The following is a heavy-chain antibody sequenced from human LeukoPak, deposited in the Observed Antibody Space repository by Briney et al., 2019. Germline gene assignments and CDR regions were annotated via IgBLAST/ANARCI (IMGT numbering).Heavy chain of an antibody. Sequence: PGGSLRLSCAATGFTLSQYWMSWVRPAAWKGLDGVANIKEEWSEKYFVGSVKGRFTLPRHNDKNSVYMHINSLRAEDTAVHYCARDDEITFGTDYWAQGTLVTVSS. V-gene: IGHV3-7*01. CDR2: IKEEWSEK. CDR3: ARDDEITFGTDY. D-gene: IGHD3-16*01. CDR1: GFTLSQYW. J-gene: IGHJ4*02.